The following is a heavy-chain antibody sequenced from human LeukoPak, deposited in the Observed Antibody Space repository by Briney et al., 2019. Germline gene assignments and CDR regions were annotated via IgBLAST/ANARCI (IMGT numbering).Heavy chain of an antibody. CDR2: INHSGST. CDR3: ATSFYGGRRTFDY. V-gene: IGHV4-34*01. D-gene: IGHD4-23*01. CDR1: GGSFSGYY. Sequence: SETLSLTCAVYGGSFSGYYWSWIRQPPGKGLEWIGEINHSGSTNYNPSLKSRVTISVDTSKNQFSLKLSSVTAADTTVYYCATSFYGGRRTFDYWGQGTLVTVSS. J-gene: IGHJ4*02.